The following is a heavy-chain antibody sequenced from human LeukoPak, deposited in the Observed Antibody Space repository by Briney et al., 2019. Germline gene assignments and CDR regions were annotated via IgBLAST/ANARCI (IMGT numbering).Heavy chain of an antibody. CDR1: GYTFTSYG. CDR3: ATNVIPYYYGSGSLRQNWFDP. Sequence: GASVKVSCKASGYTFTSYGISWVRQAPGQGLEWMGWISAYNGNTNYAQKLQGRVTMTTDTSTSTAYMELRSLRTDDTAVYYCATNVIPYYYGSGSLRQNWFDPWGQGTLVTVSS. D-gene: IGHD3-10*01. CDR2: ISAYNGNT. V-gene: IGHV1-18*01. J-gene: IGHJ5*02.